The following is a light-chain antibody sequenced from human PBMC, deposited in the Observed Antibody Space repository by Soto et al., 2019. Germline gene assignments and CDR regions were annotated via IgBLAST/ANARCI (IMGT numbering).Light chain of an antibody. V-gene: IGKV1-12*01. CDR3: HQASSFPFS. CDR1: QDVTSG. J-gene: IGKJ3*01. CDR2: DAS. Sequence: DIQMTQSPSAVSASAGGRVTITCRASQDVTSGLAWYQQKPGKAPKLLIEDASTLQSGVPSRFSGSGSGTEFSLAISSLQPEDFATYYCHQASSFPFSFGPGTKVDIK.